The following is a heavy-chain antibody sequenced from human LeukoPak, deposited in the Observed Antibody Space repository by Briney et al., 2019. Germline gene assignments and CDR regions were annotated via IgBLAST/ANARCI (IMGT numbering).Heavy chain of an antibody. J-gene: IGHJ4*02. D-gene: IGHD6-19*01. Sequence: SETLSLTCTVSGGSISSSSYYWVWIRQPPGKGLEWIGSIYYSGSTYYNPSLKSRVTISVDTSKNQFSLKLSSVTAADTAVYYCARDRVAVAGRGFDYWGQGTLVTVSS. CDR3: ARDRVAVAGRGFDY. CDR2: IYYSGST. V-gene: IGHV4-39*07. CDR1: GGSISSSSYY.